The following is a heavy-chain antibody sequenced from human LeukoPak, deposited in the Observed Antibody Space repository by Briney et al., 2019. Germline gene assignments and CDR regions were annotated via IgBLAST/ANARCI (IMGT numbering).Heavy chain of an antibody. D-gene: IGHD5-24*01. Sequence: PGGSLRLSCAASGSTVSSNYMSWVRQAPGKGLEWVSVIYSGGSTYYANSVRGRFTISRDNSKNTLYLQMNSLRAEDTAVYYCARDSRDGYSHDAFDIWGQGTMVIVSS. CDR3: ARDSRDGYSHDAFDI. CDR2: IYSGGST. V-gene: IGHV3-53*01. CDR1: GSTVSSNY. J-gene: IGHJ3*02.